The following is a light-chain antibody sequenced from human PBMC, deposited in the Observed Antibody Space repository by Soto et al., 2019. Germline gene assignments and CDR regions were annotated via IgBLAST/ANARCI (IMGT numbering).Light chain of an antibody. V-gene: IGKV1-39*01. J-gene: IGKJ2*01. Sequence: DIQMTQSPSSLSASFGDRVTLTCRASQSIDTYLNWYQQKPGTATKLLMYAASTLHSGVPSRLSGSGSGTYFTLTISRLPREDSATYFWQHSHRPPYTFGQGTKLEI. CDR1: QSIDTY. CDR3: QHSHRPPYT. CDR2: AAS.